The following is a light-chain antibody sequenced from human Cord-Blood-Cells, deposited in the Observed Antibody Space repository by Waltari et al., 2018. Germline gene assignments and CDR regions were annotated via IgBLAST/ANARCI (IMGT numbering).Light chain of an antibody. CDR1: SLRSYY. CDR2: GKN. Sequence: SSELTQDPAVSVALGQTVRITCQGDSLRSYYASWYQQKPGQAPVLVIYGKNNRPSGIPDRFSGSSSGNTASLTITGAQAEDEADYYCSSYTSSSRVFGGGTKLTVL. CDR3: SSYTSSSRV. J-gene: IGLJ3*02. V-gene: IGLV3-19*01.